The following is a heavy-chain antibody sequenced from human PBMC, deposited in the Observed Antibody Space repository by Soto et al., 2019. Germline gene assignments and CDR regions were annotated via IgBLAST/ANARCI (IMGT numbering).Heavy chain of an antibody. CDR3: AREVGWWYGDYRDYYGMDV. Sequence: SETLSLTCTVSGGSISSGGYYWSWIRQHPGKGLGWIGYIYYSGSTYYNPSLKSRVTISVDTSKNQFSLKLSSVTAADTAVYYCAREVGWWYGDYRDYYGMDVWGQGTTVTVSS. J-gene: IGHJ6*02. V-gene: IGHV4-31*03. D-gene: IGHD4-17*01. CDR2: IYYSGST. CDR1: GGSISSGGYY.